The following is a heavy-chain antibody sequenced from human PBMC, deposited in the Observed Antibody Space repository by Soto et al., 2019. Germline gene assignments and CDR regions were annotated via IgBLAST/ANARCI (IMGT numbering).Heavy chain of an antibody. D-gene: IGHD3-3*01. CDR2: ISPYNGYT. J-gene: IGHJ6*02. CDR3: ARLHYDFKHAMDV. Sequence: QVQLVQSGAEVKKPGASVKVTCKASGYTFNFYGITWVRQAPGQGLEWMGWISPYNGYTYYAQKVQGRVTMTTDTSTSTAYMELRSLRPDDTAIYYCARLHYDFKHAMDVWGQGSTVTVSS. CDR1: GYTFNFYG. V-gene: IGHV1-18*01.